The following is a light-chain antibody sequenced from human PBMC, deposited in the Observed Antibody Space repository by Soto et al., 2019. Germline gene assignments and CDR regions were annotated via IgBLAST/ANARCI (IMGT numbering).Light chain of an antibody. CDR1: TGAVTSGYY. CDR3: LLYYGGAQVL. J-gene: IGLJ2*01. Sequence: QAVVTQEPSLTVSPGGTVTLTCASSTGAVTSGYYPNWLQQKPGQAPRALIYSTSNTHSWTPARFSGSLLGGKAALTLSGVQPEDEAEYYCLLYYGGAQVLFGGGTQLTVL. CDR2: STS. V-gene: IGLV7-43*01.